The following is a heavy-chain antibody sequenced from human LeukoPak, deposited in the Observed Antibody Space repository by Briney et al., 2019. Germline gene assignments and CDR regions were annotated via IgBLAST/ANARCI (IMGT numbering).Heavy chain of an antibody. CDR2: IGTVGNT. CDR1: GFTPSRYD. D-gene: IGHD3-16*01. J-gene: IGHJ5*01. Sequence: GGSLRLSCAASGFTPSRYDMHWVRQATGNGLESISSIGTVGNTYYIGSVKGRFTISRENAKNSLYLQMNSLRAGDTALYYCVRGGEIGFDSWGQGTLVTVSS. V-gene: IGHV3-13*04. CDR3: VRGGEIGFDS.